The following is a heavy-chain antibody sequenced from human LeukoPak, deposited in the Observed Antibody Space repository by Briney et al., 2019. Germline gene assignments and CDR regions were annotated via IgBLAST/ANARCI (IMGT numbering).Heavy chain of an antibody. CDR3: ARGLPRPSSSWYVPRCYFDY. CDR2: MHHSGST. CDR1: GGSFSGYY. J-gene: IGHJ4*02. V-gene: IGHV4-34*01. Sequence: PSETLSLTCAVYGGSFSGYYWSWVRQPPGKGLEWIGEMHHSGSTNYNPSLKSRVTISVDTSKNQFSLKLSSVTAADTAVYYCARGLPRPSSSWYVPRCYFDYWGQGTLVTVSS. D-gene: IGHD6-13*01.